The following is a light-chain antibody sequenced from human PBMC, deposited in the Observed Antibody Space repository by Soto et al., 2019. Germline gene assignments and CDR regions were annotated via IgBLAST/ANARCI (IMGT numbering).Light chain of an antibody. Sequence: DIVLTRSPATLSLSPGERATLSCRASQSVSTYLAWYQQKPGQAPRLFIYDASNRATGIPARFSGSGSGTDFTLTISSLEPEDFAVYYCQQRSKWPITFGQGTRLENK. J-gene: IGKJ5*01. CDR2: DAS. CDR3: QQRSKWPIT. CDR1: QSVSTY. V-gene: IGKV3-11*01.